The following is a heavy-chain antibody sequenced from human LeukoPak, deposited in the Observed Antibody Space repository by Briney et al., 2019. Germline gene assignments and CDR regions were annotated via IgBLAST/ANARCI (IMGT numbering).Heavy chain of an antibody. V-gene: IGHV4-34*01. D-gene: IGHD3-9*01. Sequence: KSSETLSLTCAVYGGSFSGYYWSWIRQPPGKGLEWIGEINHSGSTYYNPSLKSRVTISVDTSKNQFSLKLSSVTAADTAVYYCVKGLRYFDWLLPIPMPDFDYWGQGTLVTVSS. CDR3: VKGLRYFDWLLPIPMPDFDY. J-gene: IGHJ4*02. CDR1: GGSFSGYY. CDR2: INHSGST.